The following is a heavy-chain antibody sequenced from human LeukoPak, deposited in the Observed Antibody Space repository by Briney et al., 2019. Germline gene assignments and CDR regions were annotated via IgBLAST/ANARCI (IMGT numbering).Heavy chain of an antibody. CDR1: GFTFSSYA. CDR2: ISYDGSNK. Sequence: PGGSLRLSCAASGFTFSSYAMHWVRQAPGKGLEWVAVISYDGSNKYYADSVKGRFTISRDNSKNTLYLQMNSLRAEDTAVYYCARQGWELLSPFDYWGQGTLVTVSS. D-gene: IGHD1-26*01. V-gene: IGHV3-30-3*01. CDR3: ARQGWELLSPFDY. J-gene: IGHJ4*02.